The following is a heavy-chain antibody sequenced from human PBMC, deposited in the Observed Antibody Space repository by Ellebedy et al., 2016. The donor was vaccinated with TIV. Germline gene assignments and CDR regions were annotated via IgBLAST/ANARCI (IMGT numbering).Heavy chain of an antibody. CDR1: GFTFSNYP. Sequence: GESLKISCAGSGFTFSNYPMTWVRQAPGKGLEWVSRISARGADTHYADSVKGRFTISRDNSKNTLYLQMNSLRAGDTAIYYCARLRYFGSGSYSDYWGQGTLVTVSS. J-gene: IGHJ4*02. V-gene: IGHV3-23*01. D-gene: IGHD3-10*01. CDR3: ARLRYFGSGSYSDY. CDR2: ISARGADT.